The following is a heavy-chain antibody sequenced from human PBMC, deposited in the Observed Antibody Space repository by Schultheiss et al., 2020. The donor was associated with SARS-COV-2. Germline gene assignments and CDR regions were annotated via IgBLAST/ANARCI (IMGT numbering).Heavy chain of an antibody. CDR1: GFTFSDAW. Sequence: GSLRLSCAASGFTFSDAWMSWVRQAPGKGLEWIGYIYYSGSTNYNPSLKSRVTISVDTSKNQFSLKLSSVTAADTAVYYCARGDGYSYGYFDYWGQGTLVTVSS. D-gene: IGHD5-18*01. CDR2: IYYSGST. CDR3: ARGDGYSYGYFDY. J-gene: IGHJ4*02. V-gene: IGHV4-59*12.